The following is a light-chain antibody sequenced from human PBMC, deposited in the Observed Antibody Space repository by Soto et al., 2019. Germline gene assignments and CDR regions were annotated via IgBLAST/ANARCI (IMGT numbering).Light chain of an antibody. CDR1: QSVSSSY. CDR3: QHCGSSPLT. CDR2: GAS. J-gene: IGKJ4*01. V-gene: IGKV3-20*01. Sequence: EIVLTQSPGTLSLSPGERATLSCRASQSVSSSYLAWYQQKPGQAPRLLIYGASSRATGIPDRFSGSGSGTDFTLTISRPEPEDFAVYYCQHCGSSPLTFGGGTKVEIK.